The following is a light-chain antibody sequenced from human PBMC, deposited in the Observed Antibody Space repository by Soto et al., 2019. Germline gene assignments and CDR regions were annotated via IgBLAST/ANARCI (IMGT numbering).Light chain of an antibody. CDR2: DVS. CDR3: SSYTSSSTSVV. J-gene: IGLJ2*01. Sequence: QSALTQPASVSGSPGQSITISCTGTSSDVGGYNYVSWYQQHPGKAPKLMIHDVSNRPSGVSNRFSGSKSGNTASLTISGLQAEDEADYYCSSYTSSSTSVVFGGGTQLTVL. CDR1: SSDVGGYNY. V-gene: IGLV2-14*01.